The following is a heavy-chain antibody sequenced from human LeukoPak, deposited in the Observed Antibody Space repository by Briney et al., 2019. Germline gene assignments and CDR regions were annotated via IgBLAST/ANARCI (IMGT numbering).Heavy chain of an antibody. D-gene: IGHD6-19*01. CDR3: AKDGYLRNSSGSFDFDY. J-gene: IGHJ4*02. Sequence: GGSLRLSCAASGFTFSSYAMSWVRQAPGKGLEWVSAISGSGGSTYYADSVKGRFTISRDNSKNTLYLQMNSLRAEDTAVYYCAKDGYLRNSSGSFDFDYWGQGTLVTVSS. CDR2: ISGSGGST. V-gene: IGHV3-23*01. CDR1: GFTFSSYA.